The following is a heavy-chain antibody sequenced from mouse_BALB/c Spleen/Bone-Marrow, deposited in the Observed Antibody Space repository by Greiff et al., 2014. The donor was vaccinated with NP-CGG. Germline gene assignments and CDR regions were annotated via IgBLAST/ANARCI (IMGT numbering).Heavy chain of an antibody. J-gene: IGHJ2*01. V-gene: IGHV1-54*01. CDR1: GYAFTNYL. D-gene: IGHD3-3*01. CDR2: INPGSGGT. Sequence: VQLQESGAELVRPGTSVKVSCKASGYAFTNYLIEWVKQRPGQGLEWIGMINPGSGGTNYNEKFKGKATLTADKSSSTAYMQLSSLTSDDSAVYLYARRDGSYFDYWGQGTTLTVSS. CDR3: ARRDGSYFDY.